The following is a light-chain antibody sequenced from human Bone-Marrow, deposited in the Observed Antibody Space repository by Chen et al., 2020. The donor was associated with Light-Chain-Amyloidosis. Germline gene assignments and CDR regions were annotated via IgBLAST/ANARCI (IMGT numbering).Light chain of an antibody. J-gene: IGLJ3*02. CDR2: DVS. CDR3: GSDTSSSTLV. V-gene: IGLV2-14*01. CDR1: SSDVGGYNY. Sequence: QSALTQPAYVSGSPGQSINISCTGTSSDVGGYNYVSWYQQHAGKAPKLMIYDVSNRPSGVSDRFSGAKSGNTASLTIAGLQAEDAADYYCGSDTSSSTLVFGGGTKLTVL.